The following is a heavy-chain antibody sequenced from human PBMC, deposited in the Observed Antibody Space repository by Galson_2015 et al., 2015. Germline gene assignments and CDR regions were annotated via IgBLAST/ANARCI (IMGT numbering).Heavy chain of an antibody. Sequence: SVKVSCKASGYSFTSYYMHWVRQAPGQGLEWMAKINPSSGTTSHAQKFQGRITVTRDTSTSTVYMELSSVRSEDTAVYYCARDPNYDFWSGYEDDAFDTWAQGTMVTVSS. CDR1: GYSFTSYY. CDR2: INPSSGTT. D-gene: IGHD3-3*01. CDR3: ARDPNYDFWSGYEDDAFDT. J-gene: IGHJ3*02. V-gene: IGHV1-46*01.